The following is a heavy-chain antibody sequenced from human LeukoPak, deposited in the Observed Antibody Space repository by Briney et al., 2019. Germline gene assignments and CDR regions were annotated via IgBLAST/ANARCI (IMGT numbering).Heavy chain of an antibody. V-gene: IGHV3-33*01. D-gene: IGHD3-3*01. Sequence: AGGSLRLSCAASGFTFSSYGMHWVRQAPGKGLEWMAVIWYDGSNKYYADSVKGRFTISRDNSKNTLYLQMNSLRAEDTAVYYCVTGRVNDFWSGTAFDYWGQGTLVTVSS. J-gene: IGHJ4*02. CDR2: IWYDGSNK. CDR1: GFTFSSYG. CDR3: VTGRVNDFWSGTAFDY.